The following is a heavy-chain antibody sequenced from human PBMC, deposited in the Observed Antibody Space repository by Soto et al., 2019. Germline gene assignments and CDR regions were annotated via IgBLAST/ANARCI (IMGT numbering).Heavy chain of an antibody. D-gene: IGHD3-10*01. V-gene: IGHV1-24*01. CDR3: ATGWGITILYGMDV. Sequence: ASVKVSCKVSGYTLTELSMHWVRQAPGKGLEWMGGFDPEDGETIYAQKFQGRVTMTEDTSTDTAYMELSSLRSEDTAVYYCATGWGITILYGMDVWGQGTTVTVSS. CDR2: FDPEDGET. J-gene: IGHJ6*02. CDR1: GYTLTELS.